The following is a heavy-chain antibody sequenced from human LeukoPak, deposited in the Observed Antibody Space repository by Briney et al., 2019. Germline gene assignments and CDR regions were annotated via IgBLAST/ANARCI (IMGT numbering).Heavy chain of an antibody. CDR3: ARRMATVTDAFDI. CDR1: GDSLTSHF. Sequence: PSETLSPTCNVAGDSLTSHFWSWIRQPPGKGLEWIGYVFHSGTTNYSPSLKSRVTISLDTSKKEFYLRLASMTAADNAVYYCARRMATVTDAFDIWGRGTLVSVSS. V-gene: IGHV4-59*08. D-gene: IGHD5-24*01. J-gene: IGHJ3*02. CDR2: VFHSGTT.